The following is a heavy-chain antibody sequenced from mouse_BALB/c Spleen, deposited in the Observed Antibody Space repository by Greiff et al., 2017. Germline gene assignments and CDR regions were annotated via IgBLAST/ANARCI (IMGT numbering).Heavy chain of an antibody. CDR3: ARDYYGFDY. Sequence: EVHLVESGGGLVQPGGSLRLSCATSGFTFTDYYMSWVRQPPGKALEWLGFIRNKANGYTSEYSASVKGRFTISRDNSQSILYLQMNTLRAEDRATYDWARDYYGFDYWGQGTTLTVSS. D-gene: IGHD1-1*01. J-gene: IGHJ2*01. V-gene: IGHV7-3*02. CDR2: IRNKANGYTS. CDR1: GFTFTDYY.